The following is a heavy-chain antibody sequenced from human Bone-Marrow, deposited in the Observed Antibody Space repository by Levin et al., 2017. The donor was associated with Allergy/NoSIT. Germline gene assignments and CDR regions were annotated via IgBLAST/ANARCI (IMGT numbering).Heavy chain of an antibody. CDR2: IYAGDSDT. V-gene: IGHV5-51*01. D-gene: IGHD1/OR15-1a*01. Sequence: GESLKISCKDSGYSSTSYWFAWVRQMPGKGLEWMGIIYAGDSDTKYSPSFQGQVTISADRSVNTAYLQWSSLKASDTAMYYCARQQEQVDGFDIWGQGTMVTVSS. J-gene: IGHJ3*02. CDR3: ARQQEQVDGFDI. CDR1: GYSSTSYW.